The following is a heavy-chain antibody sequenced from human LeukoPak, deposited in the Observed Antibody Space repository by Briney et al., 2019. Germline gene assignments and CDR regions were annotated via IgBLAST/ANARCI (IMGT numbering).Heavy chain of an antibody. CDR3: ARQSSHIVVVPAAYNWFDP. CDR2: IYYSGST. J-gene: IGHJ5*02. CDR1: GYSISTGYY. Sequence: SETLSLTCTVSGYSISTGYYWDWIRQPPGKGLEWIGSIYYSGSTYYNPSLKSRVTISVDTSKNQFSLKLSSVTAADTAVYYCARQSSHIVVVPAAYNWFDPWGQGTLVTVSS. V-gene: IGHV4-38-2*02. D-gene: IGHD2-2*01.